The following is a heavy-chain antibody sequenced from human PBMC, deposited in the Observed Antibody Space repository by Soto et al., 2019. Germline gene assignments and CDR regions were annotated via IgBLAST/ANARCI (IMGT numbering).Heavy chain of an antibody. V-gene: IGHV1-18*04. CDR1: GYTFTSYG. D-gene: IGHD4-17*01. CDR3: AMDYGDRPEYFKH. CDR2: ISPLKGRT. Sequence: QVQLGQSGPDLKRPGASMKVSCKASGYTFTSYGISWVRQAPGQGLEWMAWISPLKGRTHYSQKAQGRVTLSTDTSSNTAYMEMTTLRVDDTAVYYCAMDYGDRPEYFKHWGQGTLVTVS. J-gene: IGHJ1*01.